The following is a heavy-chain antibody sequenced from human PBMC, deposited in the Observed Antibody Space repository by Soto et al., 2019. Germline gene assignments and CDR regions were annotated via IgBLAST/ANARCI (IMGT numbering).Heavy chain of an antibody. CDR1: GGSISSSSYY. V-gene: IGHV4-39*01. D-gene: IGHD3-10*01. CDR2: IYYSGST. Sequence: PSETLSLTCTVSGGSISSSSYYWGWIRQPPGKGLEWIGSIYYSGSTYYNPSLKSRVTISVDTSKNQFSLKLSSVTAADTAVYYCARHARLLWFGESFNYYYYMDVWGKGTTVTVFS. J-gene: IGHJ6*03. CDR3: ARHARLLWFGESFNYYYYMDV.